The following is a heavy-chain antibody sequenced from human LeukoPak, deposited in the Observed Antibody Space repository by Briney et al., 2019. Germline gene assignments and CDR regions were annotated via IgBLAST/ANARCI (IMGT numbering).Heavy chain of an antibody. CDR2: IYYSGST. D-gene: IGHD3-3*02. CDR3: ARDLSILSNFDY. J-gene: IGHJ4*02. CDR1: GGSISSSSYY. V-gene: IGHV4-39*07. Sequence: SETLSLTCTVSGGSISSSSYYWGWIRRPTGKGLEWIGSIYYSGSTYYNPSLKSRVTISVDTSKNQFSLKLSSVTAADTAVYYCARDLSILSNFDYWGQGTLVTVSS.